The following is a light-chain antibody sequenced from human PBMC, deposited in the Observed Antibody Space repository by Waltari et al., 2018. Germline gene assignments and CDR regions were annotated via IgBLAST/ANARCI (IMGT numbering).Light chain of an antibody. CDR3: QQYGSSQGFT. V-gene: IGKV3-20*01. Sequence: EIVLTQSPGTLSLSPGERATLSCRASPSVSSSYLAWYQQKPGQAPRPPIYGASSRATGIPDRFSGSGSGTDFTLTISRLEPEDFAVYYCQQYGSSQGFTFGPGTKVDIK. CDR1: PSVSSSY. J-gene: IGKJ3*01. CDR2: GAS.